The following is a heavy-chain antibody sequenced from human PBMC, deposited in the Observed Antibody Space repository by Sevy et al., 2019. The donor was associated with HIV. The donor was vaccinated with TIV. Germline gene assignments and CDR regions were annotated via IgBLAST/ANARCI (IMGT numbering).Heavy chain of an antibody. V-gene: IGHV1-18*04. D-gene: IGHD6-6*01. J-gene: IGHJ4*02. CDR2: ISAYNGIT. CDR3: ARESGWKAARQYYFDY. CDR1: GYTFTSYG. Sequence: ASVKVSCKASGYTFTSYGISWVRRAPGQGLEWMAWISAYNGITNYAQKLQGRVTMTTDTSTSTAYMELRSLRSDDTAVYHCARESGWKAARQYYFDYWGQGTLVTVSS.